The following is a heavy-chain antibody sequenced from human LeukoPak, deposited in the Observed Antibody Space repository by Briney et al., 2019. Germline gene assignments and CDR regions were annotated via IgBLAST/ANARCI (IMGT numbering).Heavy chain of an antibody. D-gene: IGHD3-3*01. V-gene: IGHV4-61*02. Sequence: SETLSLTCTVSGGSISSGSYYWSWIRQPAGKGLEWIGRIYTSGSTNYNPSLKSRVTISVDTSKNQFSLKLSSVTAADTAVYYCARGSTPEPYYDFWTPEYYFDYWGQGTLVTVSS. CDR2: IYTSGST. J-gene: IGHJ4*02. CDR3: ARGSTPEPYYDFWTPEYYFDY. CDR1: GGSISSGSYY.